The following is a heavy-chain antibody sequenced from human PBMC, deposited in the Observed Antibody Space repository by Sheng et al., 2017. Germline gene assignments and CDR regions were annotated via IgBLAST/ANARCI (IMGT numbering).Heavy chain of an antibody. D-gene: IGHD3-22*01. Sequence: EVQLLESGGGLVQPGGSLRLSCAASGFIFSSYAMTWVRQAPGKGLEWVSAISGSGGSTYYADSVKGRFTISRDNSKNTLYLQMNSLRAEDTAVYYCASHYDSSAETDYWGQGTLVTVSS. V-gene: IGHV3-23*01. CDR3: ASHYDSSAETDY. J-gene: IGHJ4*02. CDR1: GFIFSSYA. CDR2: ISGSGGST.